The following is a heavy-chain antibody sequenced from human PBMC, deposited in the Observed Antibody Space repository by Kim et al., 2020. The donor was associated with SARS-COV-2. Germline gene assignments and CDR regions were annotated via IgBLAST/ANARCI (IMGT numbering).Heavy chain of an antibody. J-gene: IGHJ4*01. V-gene: IGHV3-23*01. CDR2: ISGSGGST. D-gene: IGHD4-17*01. CDR3: SKWIWATVTTGYFDY. CDR1: GFTFSTYA. Sequence: GSLRLSCAASGFTFSTYAMSWVRQAPGKGLEWVSAISGSGGSTYYADSVKGRFTISRDNTKNTLYLQMNSLRAEDTAVYYCSKWIWATVTTGYFDYWGHGALVAVSS.